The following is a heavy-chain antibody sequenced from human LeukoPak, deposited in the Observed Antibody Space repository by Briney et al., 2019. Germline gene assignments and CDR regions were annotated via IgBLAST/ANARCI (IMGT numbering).Heavy chain of an antibody. V-gene: IGHV3-21*01. D-gene: IGHD3-22*01. CDR2: ISSSSSYI. J-gene: IGHJ6*03. CDR3: ARDGLYYYDSSGYYYYYYYYYMDV. Sequence: GGSLRLSCAASGFTFSSYSMNWVRQAPGKGLEWVSSISSSSSYIYYADSVKGRFTISRDNAKNSLYLQMNSLRAEDTAVYYCARDGLYYYDSSGYYYYYYYYYMDVWGKGTTVTVSS. CDR1: GFTFSSYS.